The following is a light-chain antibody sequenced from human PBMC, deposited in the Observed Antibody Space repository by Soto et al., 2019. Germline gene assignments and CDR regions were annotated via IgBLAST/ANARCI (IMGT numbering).Light chain of an antibody. J-gene: IGKJ1*01. CDR2: AAS. V-gene: IGKV1-39*01. CDR3: QQNYRATPWT. CDR1: QSISRY. Sequence: DIHMTQSPSSLSASVGDRITITCRASQSISRYLNWYQHKPGKAPKLRINAASSLERGVPSRFSGGGSGTDFTLNISSLQPDDFATYYCQQNYRATPWTFGQGTKVDIK.